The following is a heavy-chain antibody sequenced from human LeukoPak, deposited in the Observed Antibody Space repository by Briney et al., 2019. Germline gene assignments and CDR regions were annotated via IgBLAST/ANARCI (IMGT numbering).Heavy chain of an antibody. CDR2: INGDGSVT. J-gene: IGHJ4*02. D-gene: IGHD2-2*01. CDR1: GITFSSNW. Sequence: GGSLRLSCAASGITFSSNWMHWVRQAPGKGLVWVSRINGDGSVTNYADSVKGRFAISRDNAKNTLYLQMNSLRAEDTAVYYCGSSSSTCCDYWGQGALVTVSS. V-gene: IGHV3-74*01. CDR3: GSSSSTCCDY.